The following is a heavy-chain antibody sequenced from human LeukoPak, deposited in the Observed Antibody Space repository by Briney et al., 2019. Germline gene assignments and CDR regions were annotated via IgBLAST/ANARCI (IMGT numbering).Heavy chain of an antibody. V-gene: IGHV4-34*01. J-gene: IGHJ4*02. CDR3: ARVGASGAAAGISDYFYC. Sequence: PSETLSLTCAVYGGSFSGYYWSWIRQPPGKGLEWIGEINHSGSTNYNPSLKNRLTTSVDTSKNQFYLMLSSVTAADTAVYYCARVGASGAAAGISDYFYCWGQGTLVTVSS. CDR2: INHSGST. CDR1: GGSFSGYY. D-gene: IGHD6-13*01.